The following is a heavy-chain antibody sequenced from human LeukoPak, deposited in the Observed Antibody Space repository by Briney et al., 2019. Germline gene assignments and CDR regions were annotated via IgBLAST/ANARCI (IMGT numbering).Heavy chain of an antibody. J-gene: IGHJ4*02. CDR2: ISSSSSYI. D-gene: IGHD6-19*01. CDR1: GFTSSSYS. CDR3: ARSIAVAGTLTGGY. Sequence: GGSLRLSCAASGFTSSSYSMDWVRQAPGKGLEWVSSISSSSSYIYYADSVKGRFTISRDNAKNSLYLQMNSLRAEDTAVYYCARSIAVAGTLTGGYWGQGTLVTVSS. V-gene: IGHV3-21*01.